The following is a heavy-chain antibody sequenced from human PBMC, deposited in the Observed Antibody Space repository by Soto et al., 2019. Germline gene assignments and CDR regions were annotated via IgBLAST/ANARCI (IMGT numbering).Heavy chain of an antibody. CDR1: GYTFTSYG. CDR2: ISAYNGNT. D-gene: IGHD3-10*01. J-gene: IGHJ4*02. CDR3: AREEAWVVRGVNQFGY. Sequence: EASVKVSCKASGYTFTSYGISWVRQAPGQGLEWMGWISAYNGNTNYAQKLQGRVTMTTDTSTSTAYMELRSLRSDDTAVYYCAREEAWVVRGVNQFGYWDRGTLVTVSS. V-gene: IGHV1-18*01.